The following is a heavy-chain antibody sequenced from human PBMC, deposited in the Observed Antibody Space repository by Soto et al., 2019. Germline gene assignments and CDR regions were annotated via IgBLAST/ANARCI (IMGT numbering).Heavy chain of an antibody. V-gene: IGHV4-59*08. D-gene: IGHD1-1*01. CDR1: GGSISSNY. CDR3: ARVRTGYVDY. CDR2: IYYSGST. J-gene: IGHJ4*02. Sequence: HVQLQESGPGLVKPSETLSLTCTFSGGSISSNYWSWIRQPPGKGLEWIGYIYYSGSTNYNPSLKSRVTISVDTSKNQFSLKLTSVTAADTAVYYCARVRTGYVDYWGQGTLVTVSS.